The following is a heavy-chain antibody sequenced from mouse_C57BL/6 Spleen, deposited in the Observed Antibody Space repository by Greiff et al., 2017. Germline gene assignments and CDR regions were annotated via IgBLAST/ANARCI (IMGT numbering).Heavy chain of an antibody. CDR1: GYSITSGYY. D-gene: IGHD2-12*01. CDR2: ISYDGSN. CDR3: ARSHYYTPMDY. J-gene: IGHJ4*01. V-gene: IGHV3-6*01. Sequence: EVKLQESGPGLVKPSQSLSLTCSVTGYSITSGYYWNWIRQFPGNKLEWMGYISYDGSNNYNPSLKNRISITRDTSKNQFFLKLNSVTTEDTATYYCARSHYYTPMDYWGQGTSVTVSS.